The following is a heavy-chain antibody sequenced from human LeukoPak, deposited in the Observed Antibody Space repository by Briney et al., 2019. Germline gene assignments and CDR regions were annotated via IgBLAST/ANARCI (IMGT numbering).Heavy chain of an antibody. D-gene: IGHD2-2*01. CDR1: GFTVSSNY. J-gene: IGHJ6*02. Sequence: GGSLRLSCAASGFTVSSNYMSGVRQAPGKGLECVSVIYSGGSTYYADSVKGRFTISRDNSKTTLYLQMNSLRAEATAVYYCASRSTSCYYSYSGMDVWGQGTTVTVSS. V-gene: IGHV3-66*02. CDR2: IYSGGST. CDR3: ASRSTSCYYSYSGMDV.